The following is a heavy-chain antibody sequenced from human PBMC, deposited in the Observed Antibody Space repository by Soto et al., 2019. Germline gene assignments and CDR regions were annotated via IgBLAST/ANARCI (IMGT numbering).Heavy chain of an antibody. V-gene: IGHV3-73*02. CDR3: TRPEDPNDYPEALDS. Sequence: DVQLGESGGGLVQPGGSLKLSCATSGFSFSGTAMHWVRQASGKGLEWVGRIRTKPNNYVTTYAASVTGRFTISRDDSKNTVNLQMNSLTTEETAVYYCTRPEDPNDYPEALDSWGKVALVTVSS. CDR2: IRTKPNNYVT. CDR1: GFSFSGTA. J-gene: IGHJ4*02. D-gene: IGHD3-16*01.